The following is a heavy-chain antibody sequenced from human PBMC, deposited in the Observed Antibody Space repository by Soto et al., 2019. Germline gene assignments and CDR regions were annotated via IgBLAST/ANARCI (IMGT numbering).Heavy chain of an antibody. CDR1: GDSVSSNSAA. CDR3: ARGRGGYYDFWSGRMGGAFEI. Sequence: PSQTLSLTCAISGDSVSSNSAAWNWIRQSPSRGLEWLGRTYYRSKWYNDYAVSAKSRITINPDTSKNQFSLQLNSVTPEDTAVYYCARGRGGYYDFWSGRMGGAFEIWGQGTMVTVSS. J-gene: IGHJ3*02. D-gene: IGHD3-3*01. V-gene: IGHV6-1*01. CDR2: TYYRSKWYN.